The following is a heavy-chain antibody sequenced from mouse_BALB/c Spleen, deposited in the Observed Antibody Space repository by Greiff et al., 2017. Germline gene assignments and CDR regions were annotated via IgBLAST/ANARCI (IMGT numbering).Heavy chain of an antibody. CDR2: ISYDGSN. CDR1: GYSITSGYY. D-gene: IGHD2-10*02. V-gene: IGHV3-6*02. Sequence: EVQLQESGPGLVKPSQSLSLTCSVTGYSITSGYYWNWIRQFPGNKLEWMGYISYDGSNNYNPSLKNRISITRDTSKNQFFLKLNSVTTEDTATYYCAREQYGNHWYFDVWGAGTTVTVSS. CDR3: AREQYGNHWYFDV. J-gene: IGHJ1*01.